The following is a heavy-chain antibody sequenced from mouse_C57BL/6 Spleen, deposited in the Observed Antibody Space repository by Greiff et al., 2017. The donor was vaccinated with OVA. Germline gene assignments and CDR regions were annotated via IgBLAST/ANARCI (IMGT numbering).Heavy chain of an antibody. CDR2: IDPENGDT. Sequence: VQLQQSGAELVRPGASVKLSCTASGFNFKDDYMHWVKQRPEQGLEWIGWIDPENGDTEYASKFQGKATITADTSSNTVYLQLSSLTSEDTAVYYCTTADYYGSGYIYWGQGTLVTVSA. CDR1: GFNFKDDY. V-gene: IGHV14-4*01. D-gene: IGHD1-1*01. CDR3: TTADYYGSGYIY. J-gene: IGHJ3*01.